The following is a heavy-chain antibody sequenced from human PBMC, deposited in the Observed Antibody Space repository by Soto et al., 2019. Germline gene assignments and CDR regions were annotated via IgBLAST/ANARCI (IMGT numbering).Heavy chain of an antibody. CDR3: EREVAAAGSGGMDV. V-gene: IGHV3-21*01. Sequence: GALRLSCAASGFTFSSYSMNWVRQAPGKGLEWVSSISSSSSYIYYADSVKGRFTISRDNAKNSLYLQMNSLRAEDTAVYYCEREVAAAGSGGMDVWGKGTKVTVS. CDR1: GFTFSSYS. D-gene: IGHD6-13*01. J-gene: IGHJ6*01. CDR2: ISSSSSYI.